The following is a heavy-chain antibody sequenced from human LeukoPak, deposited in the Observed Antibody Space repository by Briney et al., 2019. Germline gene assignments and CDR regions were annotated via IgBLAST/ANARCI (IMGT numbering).Heavy chain of an antibody. Sequence: SETLSLTCTVSGYSISSGYYWGWIRQPPGKGLEWIGSIYYSGSTYYNPSLKSRVTISVDTSKNQFSLKLSSVTAADTAVYYCARETRSVGATDAFDIWGQGTLATVSS. CDR2: IYYSGST. D-gene: IGHD1-26*01. CDR3: ARETRSVGATDAFDI. V-gene: IGHV4-38-2*02. CDR1: GYSISSGYY. J-gene: IGHJ3*02.